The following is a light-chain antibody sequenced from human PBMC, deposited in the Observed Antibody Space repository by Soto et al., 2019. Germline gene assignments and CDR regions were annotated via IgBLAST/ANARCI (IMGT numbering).Light chain of an antibody. Sequence: DIVMTQSPDSLAVSLGERATINCKSSQSVLYSSNNKNYLAWYQQKPGQPPKLLIYWASTRESGVPDRFSGSGSGTDFTLTISSLEPEDFAVYYCQQRSNWPPVVTFGPGTKVDIK. CDR3: QQRSNWPPVVT. CDR1: QSVLYSSNNKNY. CDR2: WAS. V-gene: IGKV4-1*01. J-gene: IGKJ3*01.